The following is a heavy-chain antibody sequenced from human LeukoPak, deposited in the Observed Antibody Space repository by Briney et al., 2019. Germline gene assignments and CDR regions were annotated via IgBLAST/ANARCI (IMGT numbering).Heavy chain of an antibody. J-gene: IGHJ5*02. CDR2: ITGDGSDI. V-gene: IGHV3-74*01. D-gene: IGHD4-17*01. CDR3: ARDAYTTTSNWLDP. CDR1: RLALEIYW. Sequence: GGSLRLSCEASRLALEIYWMHWVGQAPGKGLVWVSRITGDGSDIAYADSVKGRFTVSRDDAKNILFLQMTSLRVEDTAIYYCARDAYTTTSNWLDPWGQGTLVTVSS.